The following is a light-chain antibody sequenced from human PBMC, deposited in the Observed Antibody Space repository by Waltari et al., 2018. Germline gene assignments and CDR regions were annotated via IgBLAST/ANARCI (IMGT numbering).Light chain of an antibody. V-gene: IGLV2-23*02. CDR3: CSSPESSTSWV. CDR2: EVS. J-gene: IGLJ3*02. CDR1: SSHLRSYHL. Sequence: QSALTQPAPVSGPPGQSLTISCTGLSSHLRSYHLVSWFQQHPTKAPNLLIYEVSKRPSEVSNRFSGSASGNTAYLTISGLQAEDEADYYCCSSPESSTSWVFGGGTKLTVL.